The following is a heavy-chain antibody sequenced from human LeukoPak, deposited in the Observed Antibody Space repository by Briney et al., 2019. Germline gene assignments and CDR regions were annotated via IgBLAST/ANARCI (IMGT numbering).Heavy chain of an antibody. Sequence: SVKVSCKASGGTLSSYAISWVRQAPGQGLEWMGGIIPIFGTANYAQKFQGRVTITTDESTSTAYMELSSLRSEDTAVYYCAAGEGYDFWSGYYPPWFDPWGQGTLVTVSS. D-gene: IGHD3-3*01. V-gene: IGHV1-69*05. J-gene: IGHJ5*02. CDR1: GGTLSSYA. CDR3: AAGEGYDFWSGYYPPWFDP. CDR2: IIPIFGTA.